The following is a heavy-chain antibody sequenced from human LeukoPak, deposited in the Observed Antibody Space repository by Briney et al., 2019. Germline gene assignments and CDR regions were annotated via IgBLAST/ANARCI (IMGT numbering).Heavy chain of an antibody. CDR1: RFSPTSYA. V-gene: IGHV3-23*01. CDR3: ARERQNKDYWSGGDY. Sequence: GGSLRLSRAVSRFSPTSYAASWVRQPPGTVLEWVSAISEGNTSYADSVKGRFTISKDNAKNSLYLQMNTLRPEDTAVYYCARERQNKDYWSGGDYWGQGTLVTVSS. CDR2: ISEGNT. J-gene: IGHJ4*02. D-gene: IGHD3-3*01.